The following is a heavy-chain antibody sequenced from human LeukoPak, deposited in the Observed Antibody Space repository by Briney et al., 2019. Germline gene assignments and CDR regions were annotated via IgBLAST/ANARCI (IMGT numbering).Heavy chain of an antibody. Sequence: QAGGSLRLSCAASGFIFSSKSMNWVRQAPGKGLEWVSYISYGSGTIYYADSVKGRFTIPRDNAKNSLYLQMNSLRDEDTAVYYCARDFSPGQRFYFDYWGQGTLVTVSS. CDR3: ARDFSPGQRFYFDY. CDR2: ISYGSGTI. D-gene: IGHD6-25*01. CDR1: GFIFSSKS. J-gene: IGHJ4*02. V-gene: IGHV3-48*02.